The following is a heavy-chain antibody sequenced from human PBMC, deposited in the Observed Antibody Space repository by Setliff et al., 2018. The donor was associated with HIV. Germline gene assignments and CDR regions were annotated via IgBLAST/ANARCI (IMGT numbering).Heavy chain of an antibody. V-gene: IGHV1-2*06. J-gene: IGHJ6*03. D-gene: IGHD3-3*01. CDR1: GYTFTGYY. CDR3: ARARSVTGVTIFRLVITGYHFYHHYYCMDV. Sequence: ASVKVSCKTSGYTFTGYYMHCVRQAPGQGLEWMGQINPNSGGTNYAQKFQGRVTMTRDTSISTAYMDLSRLRSDDTAVFSCARARSVTGVTIFRLVITGYHFYHHYYCMDVWGKGTTVTVSS. CDR2: INPNSGGT.